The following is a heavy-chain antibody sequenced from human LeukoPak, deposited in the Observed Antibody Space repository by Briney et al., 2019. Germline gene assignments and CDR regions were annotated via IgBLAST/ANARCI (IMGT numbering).Heavy chain of an antibody. J-gene: IGHJ6*04. V-gene: IGHV3-30*04. CDR1: GFTFSAYS. D-gene: IGHD6-25*01. CDR2: LSYDGSNQ. CDR3: AREYGIAAVGGSDV. Sequence: GGSLRLSCAASGFTFSAYSLHWLRQAPGKGLEWVADLSYDGSNQYYADSVKGRFTISRDTSKNVLYLQMNSLGAEDTAVYYCAREYGIAAVGGSDVWGKGITVTVSS.